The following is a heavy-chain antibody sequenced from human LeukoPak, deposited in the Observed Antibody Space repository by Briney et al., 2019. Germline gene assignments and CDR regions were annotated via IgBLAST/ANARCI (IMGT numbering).Heavy chain of an antibody. CDR1: GGSISSSSYY. CDR2: IYYSGST. V-gene: IGHV4-39*01. CDR3: ARQGTRPFSGTYY. J-gene: IGHJ4*02. D-gene: IGHD1-26*01. Sequence: SETLSLTCTVSGGSISSSSYYWGWIRQPPGKGLEWLGTIYYSGSTYYNPSLKSRVTISVDTSKNQFSLKLSSVTAADTAVYYCARQGTRPFSGTYYWGQGTLVTVSS.